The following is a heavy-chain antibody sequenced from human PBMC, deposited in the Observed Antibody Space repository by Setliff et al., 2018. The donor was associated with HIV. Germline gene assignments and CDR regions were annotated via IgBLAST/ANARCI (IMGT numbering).Heavy chain of an antibody. D-gene: IGHD3-9*01. CDR2: IIPIFGTA. J-gene: IGHJ3*02. CDR3: ATDAYHDSLTGPTPGAFDI. CDR1: GGTFSSYA. V-gene: IGHV1-69*06. Sequence: ASVKVSCKASGGTFSSYAISWVRQAPGQGLEWMGGIIPIFGTANYAEKFQGRVTMTEDTATDTAYMELSSLRSEDTAVYYCATDAYHDSLTGPTPGAFDIWGQGTMVTVSS.